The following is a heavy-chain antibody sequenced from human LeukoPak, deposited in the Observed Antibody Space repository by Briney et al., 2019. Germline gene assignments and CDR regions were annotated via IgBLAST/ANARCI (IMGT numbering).Heavy chain of an antibody. V-gene: IGHV3-23*01. J-gene: IGHJ4*02. CDR1: GFTFTSYA. CDR3: AKDPQRGSPYYFDY. Sequence: PGGSLRLSCAASGFTFTSYAMSWVRQAPGKGLEWVSRISGSGGSTFYVDSVKGRFTISRDNTKNTLYLQMNSLRAEDTALYYCAKDPQRGSPYYFDYWGQGTLVTVSS. D-gene: IGHD1-26*01. CDR2: ISGSGGST.